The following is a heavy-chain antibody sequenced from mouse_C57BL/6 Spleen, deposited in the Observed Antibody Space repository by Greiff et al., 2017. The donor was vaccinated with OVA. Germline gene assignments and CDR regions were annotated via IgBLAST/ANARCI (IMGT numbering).Heavy chain of an antibody. CDR2: IDPSDSYT. CDR3: ARGGATFSWCAY. V-gene: IGHV1-50*01. D-gene: IGHD3-1*01. Sequence: QVQLQQPGAELVKPGASVKLSCKASGYTFTSYWMQWVKQRPGQGLEWIGEIDPSDSYTNYNQKFKGKATLTVDTSSSTAYMQLSSLTSEDSAVYYCARGGATFSWCAYWGQGTLVTVSA. J-gene: IGHJ3*01. CDR1: GYTFTSYW.